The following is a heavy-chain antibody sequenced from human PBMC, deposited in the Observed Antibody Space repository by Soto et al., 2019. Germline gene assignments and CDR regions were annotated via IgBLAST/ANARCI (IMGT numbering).Heavy chain of an antibody. CDR2: INIDGSST. V-gene: IGHV3-74*01. CDR1: GLIVRSYW. J-gene: IGHJ4*01. D-gene: IGHD3-16*01. CDR3: ARAFRGVQYYFDY. Sequence: HPGGSLRLSCAASGLIVRSYWMDWVRKAPGKGLVWFSRINIDGSSTSYADSLTGRFTISRDNAKNTLYLQMNSLRAEDTAVYYCARAFRGVQYYFDYCGQATLVTVSS.